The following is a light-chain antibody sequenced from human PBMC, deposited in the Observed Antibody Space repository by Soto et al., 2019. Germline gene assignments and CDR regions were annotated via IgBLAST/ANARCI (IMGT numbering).Light chain of an antibody. V-gene: IGKV4-1*01. Sequence: DIVMTQSPDSLAVSLGERATINCKSSQSVLYSLNNQNYLAWYQQKPGQPPKLLFYWASTRESGVPDRFSGWGSGTDFTLTISSLQAEDVAVYYCQQYYSTPWTFGQGTKVDIK. CDR3: QQYYSTPWT. J-gene: IGKJ1*01. CDR2: WAS. CDR1: QSVLYSLNNQNY.